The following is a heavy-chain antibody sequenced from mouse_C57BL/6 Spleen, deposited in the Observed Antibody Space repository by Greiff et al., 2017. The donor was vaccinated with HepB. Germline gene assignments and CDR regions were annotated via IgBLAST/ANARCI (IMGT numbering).Heavy chain of an antibody. V-gene: IGHV5-4*01. CDR3: GRDLGEY. J-gene: IGHJ2*01. D-gene: IGHD3-1*01. CDR1: GFTFSSYA. Sequence: EVQLVESGGGLVKPGGSLKLSCAASGFTFSSYAMSWVRQTPEKRLEWVATISDGGSYTYYPDNVKGRFTISRDNAKNNRYMQMSKLKSEDTAMYYCGRDLGEYWGQGTTLTVSS. CDR2: ISDGGSYT.